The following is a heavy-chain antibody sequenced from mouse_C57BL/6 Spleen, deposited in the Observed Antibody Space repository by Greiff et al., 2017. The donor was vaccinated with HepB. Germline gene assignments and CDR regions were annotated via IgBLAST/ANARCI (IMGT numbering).Heavy chain of an antibody. D-gene: IGHD2-4*01. V-gene: IGHV5-9-1*02. CDR3: TGDYDGYYAMDY. CDR2: ISSGGDYI. CDR1: GFTFSSYA. Sequence: EVKLVVSGEGLVKPGGSLKLSCAASGFTFSSYAMSWVRQTPEKRLEWVAYISSGGDYIYYADTVKGRFTISRDNARNTLYLQMSSLKSEDTAMYYCTGDYDGYYAMDYWGQGTSVTVSS. J-gene: IGHJ4*01.